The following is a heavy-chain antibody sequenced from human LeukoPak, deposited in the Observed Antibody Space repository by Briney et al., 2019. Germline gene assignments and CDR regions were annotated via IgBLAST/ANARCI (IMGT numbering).Heavy chain of an antibody. CDR3: ATRIAAAGTSYFDY. D-gene: IGHD6-13*01. J-gene: IGHJ4*02. V-gene: IGHV3-15*01. CDR2: IKSKTDGGTT. CDR1: GFTFSNAW. Sequence: GGSLRLSCAASGFTFSNAWMSWVRQAPGKGLEWVGRIKSKTDGGTTDYAAPVKGRFTISRDNAKNSLYLQMNSLRAEDTAVYYCATRIAAAGTSYFDYWGQGTLVTVSS.